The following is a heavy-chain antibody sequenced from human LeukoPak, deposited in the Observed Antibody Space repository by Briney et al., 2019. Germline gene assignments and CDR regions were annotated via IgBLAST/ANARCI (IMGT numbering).Heavy chain of an antibody. J-gene: IGHJ4*02. Sequence: ASVKVSCKASGYTFTGYYMHWVRQAPGQGLEWMGWINPNSGGTNYAQKLQGWVTMTRDTSISTAYMELRRLRSADTAVYYCARDGAMVVRGVISLFDYWGQGTLVTVSS. CDR2: INPNSGGT. CDR3: ARDGAMVVRGVISLFDY. V-gene: IGHV1-2*04. D-gene: IGHD3-10*01. CDR1: GYTFTGYY.